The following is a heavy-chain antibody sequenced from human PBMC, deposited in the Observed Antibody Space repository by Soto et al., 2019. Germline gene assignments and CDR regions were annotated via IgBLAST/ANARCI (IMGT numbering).Heavy chain of an antibody. J-gene: IGHJ6*03. CDR1: GFTFSSYD. CDR3: VRDRGYCNGGSCYYMDV. CDR2: ISTSSRAI. D-gene: IGHD2-15*01. V-gene: IGHV3-48*02. Sequence: EVQLVESGGGLVQPGGSLRLSCAASGFTFSSYDMNWVRQAPGKGLEWISYISTSSRAIHYADSVKGRFTISRDNVKNSLYLQMNSLRDEDTAVYYCVRDRGYCNGGSCYYMDVWGKGTTGTVSS.